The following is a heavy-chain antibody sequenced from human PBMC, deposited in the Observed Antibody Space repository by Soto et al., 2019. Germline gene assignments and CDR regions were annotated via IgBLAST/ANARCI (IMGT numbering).Heavy chain of an antibody. CDR2: IYTSGST. V-gene: IGHV4-4*07. CDR1: GGSISSYY. CDR3: RAARPDYYYGMDV. Sequence: SETLSLTCTACGGSISSYYWSWIRQPAWKGLEWIGRIYTSGSTNYNPSLKSRVTMSVDTSKNQFSLKLSSVTAADTAVYYCRAARPDYYYGMDVWGQGTTVTVCS. J-gene: IGHJ6*02. D-gene: IGHD6-6*01.